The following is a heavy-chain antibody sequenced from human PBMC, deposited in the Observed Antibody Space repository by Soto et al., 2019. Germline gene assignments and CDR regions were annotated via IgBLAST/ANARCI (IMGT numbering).Heavy chain of an antibody. J-gene: IGHJ4*02. CDR3: ARHISSPAYFDY. CDR1: GGSISSYY. Sequence: PSETLSLTCTVSGGSISSYYWSWIRQPPGKGLEWIGYIYYSGSTNYNPSLKSRVTISVDTSKNQFSLKLSSVTAADTAVYYCARHISSPAYFDYWGQGTLVTVSS. V-gene: IGHV4-59*08. CDR2: IYYSGST. D-gene: IGHD2-2*01.